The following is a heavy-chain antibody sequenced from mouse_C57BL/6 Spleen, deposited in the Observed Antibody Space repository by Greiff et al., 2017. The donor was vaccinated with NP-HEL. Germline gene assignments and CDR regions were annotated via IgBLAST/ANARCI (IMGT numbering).Heavy chain of an antibody. CDR2: IDPSDSYT. CDR3: ARGGYATVVARGYAMDY. CDR1: GCTFTSYW. V-gene: IGHV1-69*01. Sequence: QVQLKQPGAELVMPGASVKLSCKASGCTFTSYWMHWVKQRPGQGLEWIGEIDPSDSYTNYNQKFKGKSTLTVDKSSSTAYMQLSSLTSEDSAVYYCARGGYATVVARGYAMDYWGQGTSVTVSS. D-gene: IGHD1-1*01. J-gene: IGHJ4*01.